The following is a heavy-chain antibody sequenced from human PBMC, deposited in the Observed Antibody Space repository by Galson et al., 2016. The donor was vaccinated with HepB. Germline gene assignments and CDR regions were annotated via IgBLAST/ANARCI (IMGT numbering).Heavy chain of an antibody. V-gene: IGHV1-2*04. CDR2: LSANSGAT. D-gene: IGHD6-25*01. Sequence: QSGAEVKKPRESLKISCKASGDTFTGYYIHWVRQAPGQGLEWMAWLSANSGATNYAQKFQGWVTMTRDTSISTAYMELTSLTSDATAIYYCATSTGYRSGWGAFDIWGQGTMVTVSS. CDR1: GDTFTGYY. CDR3: ATSTGYRSGWGAFDI. J-gene: IGHJ3*02.